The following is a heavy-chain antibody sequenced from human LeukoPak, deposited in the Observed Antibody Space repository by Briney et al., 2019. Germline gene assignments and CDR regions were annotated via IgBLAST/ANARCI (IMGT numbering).Heavy chain of an antibody. J-gene: IGHJ4*02. CDR2: VTWNSDTI. Sequence: PGGSLRLSCAASGFTFDDYAMHWVRQAPGKGLEWVSGVTWNSDTIGYADSVMGQFTISRDNAKNSLYLQMNNLRAEDTALYYCTKDISVGATPYYFDYWGQGTLVSVSS. CDR1: GFTFDDYA. CDR3: TKDISVGATPYYFDY. V-gene: IGHV3-9*01. D-gene: IGHD1-26*01.